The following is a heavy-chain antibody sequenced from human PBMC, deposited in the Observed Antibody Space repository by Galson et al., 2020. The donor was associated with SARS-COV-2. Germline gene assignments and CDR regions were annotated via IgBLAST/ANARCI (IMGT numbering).Heavy chain of an antibody. J-gene: IGHJ4*02. Sequence: GESLKISCAASGFTFSTYPMHWVRQAPGKGLEWVALISSDGNSKFYADSVKGRFTISRDNSKNTLYLQMNSLSAEDTAVNYCVRDLSTVQYYLPDYWGQGTLVTVSS. V-gene: IGHV3-30*01. CDR2: ISSDGNSK. CDR3: VRDLSTVQYYLPDY. D-gene: IGHD4-4*01. CDR1: GFTFSTYP.